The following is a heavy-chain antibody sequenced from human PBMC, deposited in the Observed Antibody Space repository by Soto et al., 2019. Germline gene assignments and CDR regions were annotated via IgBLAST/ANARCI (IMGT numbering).Heavy chain of an antibody. Sequence: ASVKVSCKASGYTFTSYGISWVRQAPGHGLEWMGWISAYNGNTNYAQKLQGRVTMTTDTSTSTAYMELRSLRSDDTAVYYCARDHTAMSSYYYYYMDVWGKGTTVTVSS. D-gene: IGHD2-2*01. J-gene: IGHJ6*03. CDR2: ISAYNGNT. CDR1: GYTFTSYG. CDR3: ARDHTAMSSYYYYYMDV. V-gene: IGHV1-18*01.